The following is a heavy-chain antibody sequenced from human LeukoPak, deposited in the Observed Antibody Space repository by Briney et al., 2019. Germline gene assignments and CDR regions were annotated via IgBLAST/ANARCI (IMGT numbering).Heavy chain of an antibody. Sequence: PSETLSLTCTVSGGSISSYYWSWIRQPPGKGLEWIGYIYYSGSTNYNPSLKSRVTISVDTSKNQFSLKLSSVTAADTAVYYCASLDLSSGWYNYWGQGTLVTVSS. J-gene: IGHJ4*02. CDR2: IYYSGST. CDR1: GGSISSYY. V-gene: IGHV4-59*08. D-gene: IGHD6-19*01. CDR3: ASLDLSSGWYNY.